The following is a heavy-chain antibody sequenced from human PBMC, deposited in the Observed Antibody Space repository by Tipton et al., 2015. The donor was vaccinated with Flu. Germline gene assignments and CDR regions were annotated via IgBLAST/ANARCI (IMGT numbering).Heavy chain of an antibody. J-gene: IGHJ4*02. CDR3: TTDGTYYDFWSGYYREDYFDY. Sequence: SLRLSCAASGFTFSNAWMSWVRQAPGKGLEWVGRIKSKTDGGTTDYAAPVKGRFTISRDDSKNTLYLQMNSLKTEDTAVYYCTTDGTYYDFWSGYYREDYFDYWGQGTLVTVSS. CDR1: GFTFSNAW. V-gene: IGHV3-15*01. CDR2: IKSKTDGGTT. D-gene: IGHD3-3*01.